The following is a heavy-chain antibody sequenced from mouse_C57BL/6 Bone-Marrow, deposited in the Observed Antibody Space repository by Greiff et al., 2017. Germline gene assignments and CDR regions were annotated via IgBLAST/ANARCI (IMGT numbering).Heavy chain of an antibody. V-gene: IGHV1-52*01. CDR3: ARGCFYAMDY. CDR2: IDPSDSET. J-gene: IGHJ4*01. Sequence: VQLQQPGAELVRPGSSVKLSCKASGYTFTSYWMHWVKQRPIQGLEWIGNIDPSDSETHYNQKFKDKATLTVDKSSSTFYMQLSSLTSEDSAVYYCARGCFYAMDYWGKGTSVTVSS. CDR1: GYTFTSYW.